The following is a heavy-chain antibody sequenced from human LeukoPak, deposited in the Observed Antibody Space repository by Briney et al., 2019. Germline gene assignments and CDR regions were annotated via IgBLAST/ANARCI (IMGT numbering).Heavy chain of an antibody. J-gene: IGHJ4*02. D-gene: IGHD3-22*01. V-gene: IGHV1-18*01. CDR3: ARGGSITMIVVEKFDENFDY. Sequence: ASVKVSCTASGYTFTSYGISWVRQAPGQGLEWMGWISAYNGNTNYAQKLQGRVTMTTDTSTSTAYMELRSLRSDDTAVYYCARGGSITMIVVEKFDENFDYWGQGTLVTVSS. CDR1: GYTFTSYG. CDR2: ISAYNGNT.